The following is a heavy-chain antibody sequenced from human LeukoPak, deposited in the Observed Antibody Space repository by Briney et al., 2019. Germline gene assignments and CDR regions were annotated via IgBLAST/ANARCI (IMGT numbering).Heavy chain of an antibody. V-gene: IGHV4-59*01. Sequence: NSSETLSLTCTVSGGSMSSYYWNWIRQPPGKGLEWIGHIYYSGTTNYNPSLKSRVTISVDTSKNQFSLKLKSVTAADTAVYYCARDEYGGPFDYWGQGTLVTVSS. CDR3: ARDEYGGPFDY. CDR2: IYYSGTT. CDR1: GGSMSSYY. J-gene: IGHJ4*02. D-gene: IGHD4/OR15-4a*01.